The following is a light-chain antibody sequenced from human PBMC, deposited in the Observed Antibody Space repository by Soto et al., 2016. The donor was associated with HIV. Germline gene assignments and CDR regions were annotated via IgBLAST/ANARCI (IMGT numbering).Light chain of an antibody. CDR3: QVWDSSSDHVV. CDR2: DDS. Sequence: SYELTQPPSVSVAPGKTASITCGGDNIGSKSVQWYQQKTGQAPVLVVYDDSDRRSGIPERFSGSNSGNTATLTISRVEAGDEADYYCQVWDSSSDHVVFGGGTKLTVL. J-gene: IGLJ2*01. CDR1: NIGSKS. V-gene: IGLV3-21*03.